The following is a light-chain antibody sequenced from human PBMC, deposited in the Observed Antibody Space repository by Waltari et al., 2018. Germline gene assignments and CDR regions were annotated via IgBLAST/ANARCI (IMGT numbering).Light chain of an antibody. Sequence: SYELTQPPSVSVSPGQTATITCSGHVFGDTSASWYQQKSGQSPVLFIYRDNQRPSGIPERFSGSSSGNTATLTVSGTQGMDEADYYCQAWDNSNVIFGGGTKLTVL. CDR1: VFGDTS. V-gene: IGLV3-1*01. CDR2: RDN. CDR3: QAWDNSNVI. J-gene: IGLJ2*01.